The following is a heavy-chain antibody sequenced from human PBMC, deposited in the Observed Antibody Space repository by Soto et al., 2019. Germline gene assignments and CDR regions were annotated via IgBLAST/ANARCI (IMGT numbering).Heavy chain of an antibody. V-gene: IGHV4-59*01. Sequence: QVQLQESGPGLVKPSETLSLTCTVSGGSISSYYWSWIRQPPGKGLEWIGYIYYSGSTNYNPSLKSRVTISVDTSKNQFSLKLSSVTAADTAVYYCARDRRRVAGHYYYGMDVWGQGTTVTVSS. CDR2: IYYSGST. CDR1: GGSISSYY. D-gene: IGHD2-15*01. CDR3: ARDRRRVAGHYYYGMDV. J-gene: IGHJ6*02.